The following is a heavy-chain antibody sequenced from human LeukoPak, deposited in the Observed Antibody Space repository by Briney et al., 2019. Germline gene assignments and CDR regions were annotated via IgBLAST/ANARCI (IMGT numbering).Heavy chain of an antibody. CDR1: GFTFSSYG. Sequence: GGSLRLSCAASGFTFSSYGMHWVRQAPGKGLEWVAVISYDGSNKYYADSVKGRFTISRDNSKNTLYLQMNSLRAEDTAVYYCAIGGRAYFFDSWGQGTLVTVSS. CDR2: ISYDGSNK. J-gene: IGHJ4*02. V-gene: IGHV3-30*03. CDR3: AIGGRAYFFDS. D-gene: IGHD3-16*01.